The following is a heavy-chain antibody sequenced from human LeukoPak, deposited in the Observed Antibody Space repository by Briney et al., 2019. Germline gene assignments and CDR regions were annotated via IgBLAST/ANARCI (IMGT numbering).Heavy chain of an antibody. V-gene: IGHV3-74*01. CDR2: INSDGSST. Sequence: GGSLRLSCAASGFTFSSYWMHWVRQAPGKGLVWVSRINSDGSSTSHADSVKGRFTISRDNAKNTLYLQMNSLRAEDTAVYYCASLGYCSSTSCSNWFDPWGQGTLVTVSS. CDR3: ASLGYCSSTSCSNWFDP. D-gene: IGHD2-2*01. CDR1: GFTFSSYW. J-gene: IGHJ5*02.